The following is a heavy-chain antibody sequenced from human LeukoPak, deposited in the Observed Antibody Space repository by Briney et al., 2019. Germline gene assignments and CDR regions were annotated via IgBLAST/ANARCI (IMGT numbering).Heavy chain of an antibody. CDR1: GFTVSSNY. V-gene: IGHV3-53*01. Sequence: PGGSLRLSCAASGFTVSSNYMSWVRQAPGKGLEWVSVIYGGGSTYYADSVKGRFTISRDNSKNTLYLQMNSLRAEDTAVYYCARGKQLVRYYYYYMDVWGKGTTVTVSS. J-gene: IGHJ6*03. CDR3: ARGKQLVRYYYYYMDV. D-gene: IGHD6-6*01. CDR2: IYGGGST.